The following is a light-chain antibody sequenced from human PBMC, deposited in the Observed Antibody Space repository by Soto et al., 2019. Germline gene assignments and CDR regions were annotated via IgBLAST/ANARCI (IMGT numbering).Light chain of an antibody. CDR3: QQTRSFPLT. Sequence: DIHVTQSPSSVSASVGARVTITCRASQAITSWLAWYQQKPGRAPKLLIYSASSLQSGVPSRFTGSGSGTDFTLTITSLQPGDAAVYYCQQTRSFPLTFGGGTKVEI. CDR2: SAS. V-gene: IGKV1-12*01. J-gene: IGKJ4*01. CDR1: QAITSW.